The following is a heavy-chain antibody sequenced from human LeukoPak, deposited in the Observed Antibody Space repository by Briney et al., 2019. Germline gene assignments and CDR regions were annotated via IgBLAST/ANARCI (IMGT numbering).Heavy chain of an antibody. CDR2: IKNDGGEK. J-gene: IGHJ5*02. Sequence: GSLRLSCAASGFTFSDYWMSWVRQAPGKGLEWVANIKNDGGEKYYVDSVKGRFTISRDNAENSLYLHMDSLRAEDTAVYYCAREPRGVSYSAWGQGTLATVSS. CDR3: AREPRGVSYSA. D-gene: IGHD1-26*01. CDR1: GFTFSDYW. V-gene: IGHV3-7*01.